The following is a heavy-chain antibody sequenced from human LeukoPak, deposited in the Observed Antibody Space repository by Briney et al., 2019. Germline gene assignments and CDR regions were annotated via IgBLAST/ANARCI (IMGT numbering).Heavy chain of an antibody. V-gene: IGHV4-39*07. Sequence: SETLSLTCTVSGGSISSSSYYWGWIRQPPGKGLEWIGSIYYSGSTYYNPSLKSRVTISVDTSKNQFSLKLSSVTAADTAVYYCARTYYYGSGRYYFDYWGQGTLVTVSS. J-gene: IGHJ4*02. CDR3: ARTYYYGSGRYYFDY. CDR2: IYYSGST. CDR1: GGSISSSSYY. D-gene: IGHD3-10*01.